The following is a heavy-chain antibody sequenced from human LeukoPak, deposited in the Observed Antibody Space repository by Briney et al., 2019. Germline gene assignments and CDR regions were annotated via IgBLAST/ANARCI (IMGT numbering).Heavy chain of an antibody. V-gene: IGHV4-39*07. J-gene: IGHJ5*02. Sequence: SETLSLTCSLSGDSISHNSYYWGWIRQSPGKGLEWIGSIYYSGTTHYSPSLESRVAISVDTSKDQFSLKLASVTAADTAIYYCARKIAYYGSGSLNWFDPWGQGTLVTVSS. D-gene: IGHD3-10*01. CDR2: IYYSGTT. CDR3: ARKIAYYGSGSLNWFDP. CDR1: GDSISHNSYY.